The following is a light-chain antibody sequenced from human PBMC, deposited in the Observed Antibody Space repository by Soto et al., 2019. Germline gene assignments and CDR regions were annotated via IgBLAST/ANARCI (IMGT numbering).Light chain of an antibody. J-gene: IGLJ2*01. CDR2: QDS. CDR1: KLGDKY. V-gene: IGLV3-1*01. CDR3: QAWDNSLV. Sequence: SYELTQPPSVSVSPGQTASITCSGDKLGDKYACWYQQKPGQSPVLVIYQDSKRPSGNPERFSGSNSGNTATLTISGTQAMDEADYYCQAWDNSLVFGGGTKLTVL.